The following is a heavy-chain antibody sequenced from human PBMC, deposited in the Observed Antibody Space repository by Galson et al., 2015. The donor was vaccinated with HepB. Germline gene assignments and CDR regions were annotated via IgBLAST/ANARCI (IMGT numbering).Heavy chain of an antibody. CDR3: ARDERITIFGVVSPWGMDV. Sequence: SVKVSCKASGYTFTGYYMHWVRQAPGQGLEWMGWINPNSGGTNCAQKFQGWVTMTRDTSISTAYMELSRLRSDDTAVYYCARDERITIFGVVSPWGMDVWGQGTTVTVSS. J-gene: IGHJ6*02. V-gene: IGHV1-2*04. CDR2: INPNSGGT. D-gene: IGHD3-3*01. CDR1: GYTFTGYY.